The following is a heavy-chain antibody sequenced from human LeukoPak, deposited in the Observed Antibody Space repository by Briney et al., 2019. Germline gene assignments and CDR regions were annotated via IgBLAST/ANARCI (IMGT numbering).Heavy chain of an antibody. D-gene: IGHD2/OR15-2a*01. Sequence: PGGSLRLSCAASGFIVSNNYMSWVRQAPGKGLEWVANIKRDGTEKYYVGSVKGRVNISRDNVKNALFLQMNSLRLEDTGVYYCVRGAYYAAYWGQGALVTVSS. CDR1: GFIVSNNY. CDR3: VRGAYYAAY. J-gene: IGHJ4*02. V-gene: IGHV3-7*01. CDR2: IKRDGTEK.